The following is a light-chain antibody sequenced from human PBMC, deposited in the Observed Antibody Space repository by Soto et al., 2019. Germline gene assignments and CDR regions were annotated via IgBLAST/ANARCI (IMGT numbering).Light chain of an antibody. CDR2: AAS. CDR1: QGISSY. Sequence: AIRMTQSPSSLSASTGDRVTITCRASQGISSYLAWYQQKPGKAPKLLIYAASTLQSGVPSRFSGSGSGTDFTLTISCLQSEDFATYYCQQYYSYPFLTFGGGTKV. J-gene: IGKJ4*01. V-gene: IGKV1-8*01. CDR3: QQYYSYPFLT.